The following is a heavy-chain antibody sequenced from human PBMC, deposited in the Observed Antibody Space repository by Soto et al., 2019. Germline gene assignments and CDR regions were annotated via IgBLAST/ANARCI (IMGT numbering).Heavy chain of an antibody. Sequence: QVRLAQSGGGVVQPGRSLTLSCAASGYSITNHGMHWVRQAPGKGLEWVALIWAHGTEQYYADSVKGRFIVPRDTSTNTVYLQMSSLRAEDTARYYCGKDIRSGSIDYWGQGTLVTVSS. CDR3: GKDIRSGSIDY. J-gene: IGHJ4*02. D-gene: IGHD1-1*01. CDR2: IWAHGTEQ. CDR1: GYSITNHG. V-gene: IGHV3-33*06.